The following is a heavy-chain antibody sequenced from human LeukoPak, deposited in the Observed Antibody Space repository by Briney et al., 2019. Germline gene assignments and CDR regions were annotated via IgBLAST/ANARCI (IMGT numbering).Heavy chain of an antibody. J-gene: IGHJ4*02. D-gene: IGHD1-26*01. V-gene: IGHV4-34*01. CDR2: INHSGST. CDR3: ARGGVGASRDYDY. CDR1: GGSFSGYY. Sequence: SETLSLTCAVYGGSFSGYYWSWIRQPPGKGLEWIGEINHSGSTNYNPSLKSRVTISVDTSKNQFSLKLSSVTAADTAVYYCARGGVGASRDYDYWGQGILVTVSS.